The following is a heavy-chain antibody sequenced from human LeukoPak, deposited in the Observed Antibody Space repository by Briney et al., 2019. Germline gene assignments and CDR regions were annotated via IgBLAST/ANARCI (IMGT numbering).Heavy chain of an antibody. CDR1: GGSISSYY. V-gene: IGHV4-59*01. CDR2: IYYSGST. J-gene: IGHJ4*02. D-gene: IGHD3-10*01. Sequence: SETLSLTCTVSGGSISSYYWSWLRQPPGKGLEWIGYIYYSGSTNYNPSLKSRVTISVDTSKNQFSLKLSSVTAADTAVYYCASEFEVRGVEDYWGQGTLVTVSS. CDR3: ASEFEVRGVEDY.